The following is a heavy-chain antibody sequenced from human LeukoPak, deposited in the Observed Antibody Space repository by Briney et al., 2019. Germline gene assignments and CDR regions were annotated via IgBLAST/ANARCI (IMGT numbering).Heavy chain of an antibody. V-gene: IGHV4-59*01. Sequence: PSETLSLTCTVSGGSISSYFWSWIRQPPGKGLEWIGYIPYSASTNYNPSLKSRVTISVDTSKNQFSLKLSSVTAADTAVYYCARDARSGSGSYYPYYYYYYMDAWGQGTTVTVSS. D-gene: IGHD3-10*01. CDR3: ARDARSGSGSYYPYYYYYYMDA. CDR1: GGSISSYF. CDR2: IPYSAST. J-gene: IGHJ6*03.